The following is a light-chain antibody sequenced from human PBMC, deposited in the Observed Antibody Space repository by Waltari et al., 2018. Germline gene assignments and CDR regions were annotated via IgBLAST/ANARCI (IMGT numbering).Light chain of an antibody. CDR2: KAS. J-gene: IGKJ2*01. Sequence: DIQMTQSPSSLSASVGDKVTITCRASQSISTWLAWFQLKPGKAPKLLNYKASNLESGVPSRFSGSGSGTEFTLTISSLLPEDFATYYCQQYNSDSHSFGQGTRLEIK. CDR3: QQYNSDSHS. CDR1: QSISTW. V-gene: IGKV1-5*03.